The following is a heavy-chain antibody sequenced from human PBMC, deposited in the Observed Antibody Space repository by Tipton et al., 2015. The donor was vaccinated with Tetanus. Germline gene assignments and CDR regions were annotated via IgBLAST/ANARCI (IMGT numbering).Heavy chain of an antibody. Sequence: TLSLTCTVSGGSISSSSYYWGWIRQPPGKGLEWIGSIYYSGSTYYNPSLKSRVTISVDTSKNQFSLKLSSVTAADTAVYYCARSRSRLYYYYYYGMDVWGQGTTVTVSS. V-gene: IGHV4-39*01. J-gene: IGHJ6*02. CDR2: IYYSGST. CDR1: GGSISSSSYY. D-gene: IGHD4/OR15-4a*01. CDR3: ARSRSRLYYYYYYGMDV.